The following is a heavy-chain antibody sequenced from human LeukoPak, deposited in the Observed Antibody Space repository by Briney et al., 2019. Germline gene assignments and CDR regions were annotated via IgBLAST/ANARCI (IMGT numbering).Heavy chain of an antibody. CDR3: ARELVYYDSSGSRSGAFDI. J-gene: IGHJ3*02. CDR1: GGSISSGGYS. CDR2: IYYSGST. Sequence: SSETLSLTCAVSGGSISSGGYSWSWIRQPPGKGLEWIGYIYYSGSTYYNPSLKSRVTISVDTSKNQFSLKLSSVTAADTAVYYCARELVYYDSSGSRSGAFDIWGQGTMVTVSS. V-gene: IGHV4-30-4*07. D-gene: IGHD3-22*01.